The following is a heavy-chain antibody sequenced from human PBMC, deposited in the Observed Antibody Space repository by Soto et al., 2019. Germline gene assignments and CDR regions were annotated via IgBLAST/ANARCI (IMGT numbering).Heavy chain of an antibody. J-gene: IGHJ6*01. CDR2: IYYSGST. CDR1: GSSIISEDYY. V-gene: IGHV4-31*03. Sequence: SANLSRTCPVYGSSIISEDYYWTLIRQVPGKGLEWIGYIYYSGSTYYNPSLKSRVAMSVNTSKNQFSLKLSSVTAADTAIYYLSREGRIAAAGRFAEWG. CDR3: SREGRIAAAGRFAE. D-gene: IGHD6-13*01.